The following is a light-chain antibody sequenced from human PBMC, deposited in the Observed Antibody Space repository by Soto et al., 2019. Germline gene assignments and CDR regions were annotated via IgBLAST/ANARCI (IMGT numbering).Light chain of an antibody. CDR2: GNS. J-gene: IGLJ3*02. V-gene: IGLV1-40*01. CDR1: SSNIGAGYG. CDR3: QSYDSSLSSGV. Sequence: QPVLTQPPSASGAPGQRVTISCTGSSSNIGAGYGVHWYQQVPGTAPKLLISGNSDRPSGVPDRFSGPKSGTSASLAITGLQAEDEADYYCQSYDSSLSSGVFGGGTKLTVL.